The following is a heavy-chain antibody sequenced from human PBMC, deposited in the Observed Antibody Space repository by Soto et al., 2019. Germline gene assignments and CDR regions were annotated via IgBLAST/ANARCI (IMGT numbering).Heavy chain of an antibody. CDR3: PKQGGHQPIDA. D-gene: IGHD2-2*01. Sequence: PGESLKISCKASGYNFISYWINWVRQKPGKGLEWMGRIDPSDSYTNYSPSFQGHVTISADKSISTAYLQWSSLKASDTAMYYCPKQGGHQPIDAWGQGTLVTVSS. V-gene: IGHV5-10-1*01. J-gene: IGHJ5*02. CDR1: GYNFISYW. CDR2: IDPSDSYT.